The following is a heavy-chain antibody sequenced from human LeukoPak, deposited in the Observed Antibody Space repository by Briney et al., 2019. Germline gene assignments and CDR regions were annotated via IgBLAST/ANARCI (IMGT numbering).Heavy chain of an antibody. Sequence: PGGSLRLSCAASGFTFSNYWMGWVRQAPGKGLQWVANIKTDGSEKYYVDSVKGRFTISRDNAKNSLYLQMNSLRAEDTAVYYCATYSSLNRREFQCWGQGTLLTVSS. CDR2: IKTDGSEK. CDR3: ATYSSLNRREFQC. J-gene: IGHJ1*01. D-gene: IGHD3-22*01. V-gene: IGHV3-7*01. CDR1: GFTFSNYW.